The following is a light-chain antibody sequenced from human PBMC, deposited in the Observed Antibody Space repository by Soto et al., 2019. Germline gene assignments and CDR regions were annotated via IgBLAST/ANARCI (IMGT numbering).Light chain of an antibody. CDR3: QQYNDWPPLT. CDR1: QSVRNN. V-gene: IGKV3-15*01. CDR2: GAS. J-gene: IGKJ4*02. Sequence: IVMTQSPAILSVSPGERATLSCRASQSVRNNLGWYQQKPGQAPRLLIYGASIRATGIPARFSGSRSGTEFTLTISSLQSEDYAVYYCQQYNDWPPLTFGGGTKVEIK.